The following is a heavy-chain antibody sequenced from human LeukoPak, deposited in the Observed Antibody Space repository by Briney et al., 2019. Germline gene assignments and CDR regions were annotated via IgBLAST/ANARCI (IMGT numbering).Heavy chain of an antibody. Sequence: ASVKVSCKASGYTFTGYYMHWVRQAPGQGLEWMGWINPNSGGTNYAQKFQGWVTMTRDTSISTAYMELSRLRSDDTAVYYCARASNQGATGTTGAFDIWGQGTMVTVSS. CDR3: ARASNQGATGTTGAFDI. J-gene: IGHJ3*02. V-gene: IGHV1-2*04. CDR1: GYTFTGYY. D-gene: IGHD1-1*01. CDR2: INPNSGGT.